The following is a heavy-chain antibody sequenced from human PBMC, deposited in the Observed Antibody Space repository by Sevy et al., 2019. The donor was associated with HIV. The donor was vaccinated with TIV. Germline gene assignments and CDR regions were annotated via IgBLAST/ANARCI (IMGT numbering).Heavy chain of an antibody. CDR2: ISSSGSTI. D-gene: IGHD6-6*01. J-gene: IGHJ6*02. Sequence: GGSLRLSCVASGFTFSIYEMNWVRQAPGKGLEWVSYISSSGSTIYYADSVKGRFTISRDNAKNSLYLQMNSLRAEDTAVYYCARQSSINSYYYGMDVWGQGTTVTVSS. CDR3: ARQSSINSYYYGMDV. CDR1: GFTFSIYE. V-gene: IGHV3-48*03.